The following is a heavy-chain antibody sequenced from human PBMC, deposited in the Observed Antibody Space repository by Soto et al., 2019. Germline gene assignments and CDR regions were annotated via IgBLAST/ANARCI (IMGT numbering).Heavy chain of an antibody. D-gene: IGHD4-17*01. CDR2: IYYSGST. CDR1: GGSISSYY. V-gene: IGHV4-59*01. Sequence: PSETLSLTFTVSGGSISSYYWSWIRQPPGKGLEWIGYIYYSGSTNYNPSLKSRVTISVDTSKNQFSLKLSSVTAADTAVYYCAGMTTVTTFDYWGQGTLVTVSS. CDR3: AGMTTVTTFDY. J-gene: IGHJ4*02.